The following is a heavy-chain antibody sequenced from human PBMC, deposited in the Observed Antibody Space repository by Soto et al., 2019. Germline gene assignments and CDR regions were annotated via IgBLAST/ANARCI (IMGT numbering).Heavy chain of an antibody. D-gene: IGHD7-27*01. J-gene: IGHJ3*01. Sequence: QVQLQESGPGLVEPSETLSLTCSVSGDSMNNYDWSWISQSAEKGMEWIGGISATGTTTYIPSLKSRITLSVDTSKTQFSLSLKFVTAADTAVYFCARDQSGAADLWGQGTVVTVS. CDR1: GDSMNNYD. CDR2: ISATGTT. CDR3: ARDQSGAADL. V-gene: IGHV4-4*07.